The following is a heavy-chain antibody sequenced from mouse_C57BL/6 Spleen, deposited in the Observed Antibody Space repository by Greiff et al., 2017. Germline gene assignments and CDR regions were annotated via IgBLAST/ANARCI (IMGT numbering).Heavy chain of an antibody. CDR3: ARHAYGSGVDY. D-gene: IGHD1-1*01. J-gene: IGHJ2*01. V-gene: IGHV5-6*02. Sequence: DVMLVESGGDLVKPGGSLKLSCAASGFTFSSYGMSWVRQTPDKRLEWVATISSGGSYTYYPDSVKGRFTISRDNAKNTLYLQMSSLKSEDTAMYYCARHAYGSGVDYWGQGTTLTVSS. CDR1: GFTFSSYG. CDR2: ISSGGSYT.